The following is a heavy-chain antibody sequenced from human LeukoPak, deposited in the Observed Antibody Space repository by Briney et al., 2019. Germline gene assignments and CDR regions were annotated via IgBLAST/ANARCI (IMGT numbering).Heavy chain of an antibody. CDR2: INPNSGGT. CDR3: ARDSVVVVAATLGPVGWSDP. Sequence: ASVKVSCKASGYTFTGYYMHWVRQAPGQGLEWMGLINPNSGGTNYAQNFQGRVTMTRDTSISTAYMELSRLRSDDTAVYYCARDSVVVVAATLGPVGWSDPWGQGTLVTVSS. D-gene: IGHD2-15*01. V-gene: IGHV1-2*02. J-gene: IGHJ5*02. CDR1: GYTFTGYY.